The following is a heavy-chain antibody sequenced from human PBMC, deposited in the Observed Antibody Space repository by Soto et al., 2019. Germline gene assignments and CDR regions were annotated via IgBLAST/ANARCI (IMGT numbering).Heavy chain of an antibody. V-gene: IGHV1-8*01. CDR2: MNPNSGNT. CDR1: GYTFTSYD. Sequence: ASVKVSCKASGYTFTSYDINWVRQATGQGLEWMGWMNPNSGNTGYAQKFQGRATMTRNTSISTAYMELSSLRSEDTAVYYCASTIAAAGTDYWGQGTLVTVSS. CDR3: ASTIAAAGTDY. D-gene: IGHD6-13*01. J-gene: IGHJ4*02.